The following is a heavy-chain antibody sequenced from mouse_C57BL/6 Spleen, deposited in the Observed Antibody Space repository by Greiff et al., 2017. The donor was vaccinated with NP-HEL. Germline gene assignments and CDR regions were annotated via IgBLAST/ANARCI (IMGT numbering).Heavy chain of an antibody. CDR3: AGYYDYDMGAMDY. Sequence: EVHLVESGGGLVKPGGSLKLSCAASGFTFSDYGMHWVRQAPEKGLEWVAYISSGSSTIYYADTVKGRFTISRDNAKNTLFLQMTSLRSEDTAMYYCAGYYDYDMGAMDYWGQGTSVTVSS. CDR2: ISSGSSTI. D-gene: IGHD2-4*01. J-gene: IGHJ4*01. V-gene: IGHV5-17*01. CDR1: GFTFSDYG.